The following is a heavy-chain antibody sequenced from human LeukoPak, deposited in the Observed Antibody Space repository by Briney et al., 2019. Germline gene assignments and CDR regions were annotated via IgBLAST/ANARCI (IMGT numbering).Heavy chain of an antibody. CDR2: IYYTGST. V-gene: IGHV4-59*01. Sequence: SETLSLTCTASGCSISTYFWSWIRQPPGKELEWIAYIYYTGSTNYNPSLKSRVTMSVDTSKNLFSLLLTSVTAAGTAVYYCARGPAYYDTSGYERNQYIGMDVWGQGTTVTVSS. CDR1: GCSISTYF. CDR3: ARGPAYYDTSGYERNQYIGMDV. D-gene: IGHD3-22*01. J-gene: IGHJ6*02.